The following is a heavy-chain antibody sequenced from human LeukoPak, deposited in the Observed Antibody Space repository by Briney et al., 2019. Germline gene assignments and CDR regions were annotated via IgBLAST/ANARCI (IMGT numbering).Heavy chain of an antibody. CDR1: GYTFTSYD. CDR3: ARSRATTVTTHSYGMDV. J-gene: IGHJ6*02. D-gene: IGHD4-17*01. CDR2: MNPNSGNT. V-gene: IGHV1-8*01. Sequence: ASVKVSCKASGYTFTSYDINWVRQATGQGLEWMGWMNPNSGNTGYAQKFQGRVTMTRNTSISTAYMELSSLRPEDTAVYYCARSRATTVTTHSYGMDVWGQGTTVTVSS.